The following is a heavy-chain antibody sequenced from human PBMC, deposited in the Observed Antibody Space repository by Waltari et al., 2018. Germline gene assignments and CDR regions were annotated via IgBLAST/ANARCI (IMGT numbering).Heavy chain of an antibody. J-gene: IGHJ4*02. D-gene: IGHD3-9*01. Sequence: GYADSVKGRFTISRDNAKNSLYLQMNSLRAEDTALYYCAKAPNYDILTGNLDYWGQGTLVTVSS. V-gene: IGHV3-9*01. CDR3: AKAPNYDILTGNLDY.